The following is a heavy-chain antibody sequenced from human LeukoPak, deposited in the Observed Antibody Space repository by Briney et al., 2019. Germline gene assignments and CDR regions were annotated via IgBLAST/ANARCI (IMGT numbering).Heavy chain of an antibody. CDR2: IKTDGSTV. Sequence: GGSLRLSCTASGFTFSSYWMRWVRQAPGKGLVWVSHIKTDGSTVSYADSVKGRFTISRDNAKNTLYLQMNSLRAEDTAVYFCARAGFYNGLDYWGKGTLVTASS. V-gene: IGHV3-74*01. J-gene: IGHJ4*02. CDR1: GFTFSSYW. D-gene: IGHD2-8*01. CDR3: ARAGFYNGLDY.